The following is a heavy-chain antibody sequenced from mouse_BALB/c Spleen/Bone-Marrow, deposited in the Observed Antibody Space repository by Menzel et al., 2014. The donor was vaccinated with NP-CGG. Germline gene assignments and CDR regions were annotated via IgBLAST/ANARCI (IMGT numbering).Heavy chain of an antibody. V-gene: IGHV5-17*02. D-gene: IGHD2-13*01. CDR1: GFTFSRSG. Sequence: EVQLVESGGGLVQPGGSRKLSCAASGFTFSRSGMHWVRQAPEKGLEWVAYISSGSSTIYYADTMKGRFTISRDNPKNALFMQMTCLQSDSTAMYYCAIASSSRMTTGAMDYWGQGTSVTVSS. CDR2: ISSGSSTI. J-gene: IGHJ4*01. CDR3: AIASSSRMTTGAMDY.